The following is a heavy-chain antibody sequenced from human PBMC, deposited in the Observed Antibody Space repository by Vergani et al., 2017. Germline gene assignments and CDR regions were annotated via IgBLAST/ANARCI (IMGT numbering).Heavy chain of an antibody. Sequence: QLQLQESGPGLVKPSETLSLTCTVSGGSISSSSYYWSWIRQPPGKGLEWIGYIYYSGSTNYNPSLKSRVTISVDTSKNQFSLKLSSVTAADTAVYYCARHSEYSYRWYFDLWGRGTLVTVSS. CDR1: GGSISSSSYY. V-gene: IGHV4-61*05. J-gene: IGHJ2*01. CDR2: IYYSGST. CDR3: ARHSEYSYRWYFDL. D-gene: IGHD5-18*01.